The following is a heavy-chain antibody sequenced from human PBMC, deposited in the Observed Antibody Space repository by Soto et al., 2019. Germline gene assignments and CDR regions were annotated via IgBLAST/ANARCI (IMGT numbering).Heavy chain of an antibody. J-gene: IGHJ5*02. CDR2: ISGSGGST. V-gene: IGHV3-23*01. D-gene: IGHD6-13*01. Sequence: GGSLRLSCAASGFTFSSYAMSWVRQAPGKGLEWVSAISGSGGSTYYADSVKCRFTISRDNSKNTLYLQMNSLRAEDTAVYYCAKDLLAAAGYNWFDPWGQGTLVTVSS. CDR3: AKDLLAAAGYNWFDP. CDR1: GFTFSSYA.